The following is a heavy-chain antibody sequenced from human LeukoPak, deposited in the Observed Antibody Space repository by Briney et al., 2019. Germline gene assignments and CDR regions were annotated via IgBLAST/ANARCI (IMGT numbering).Heavy chain of an antibody. D-gene: IGHD3-22*01. CDR1: GGTFSSYG. Sequence: ASVKVSCKASGGTFSSYGITWVRQAPGHGIEWMGRVIPILDISNYAQMFQDRVTVTADKSTSTAYMELSSLRSEETAVYFCARTNYYDSSGSQGPGTFYYGLDVWGQGTTVTVSS. CDR3: ARTNYYDSSGSQGPGTFYYGLDV. V-gene: IGHV1-69*04. J-gene: IGHJ6*02. CDR2: VIPILDIS.